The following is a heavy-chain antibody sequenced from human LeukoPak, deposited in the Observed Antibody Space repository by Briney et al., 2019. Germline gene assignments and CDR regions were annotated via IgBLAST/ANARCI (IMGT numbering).Heavy chain of an antibody. Sequence: QPGGSLRLFCALSGFTFNYYAMHWVRQVPGKGLEWVGGVNWNSGVIGYAASVKGRSTISRDNARNSLYLQMNSLRFEDTALYYCAKDLAEGTAPWVNAFDVWGQGALVTVSS. CDR3: AKDLAEGTAPWVNAFDV. V-gene: IGHV3-9*01. J-gene: IGHJ3*01. D-gene: IGHD1/OR15-1a*01. CDR1: GFTFNYYA. CDR2: VNWNSGVI.